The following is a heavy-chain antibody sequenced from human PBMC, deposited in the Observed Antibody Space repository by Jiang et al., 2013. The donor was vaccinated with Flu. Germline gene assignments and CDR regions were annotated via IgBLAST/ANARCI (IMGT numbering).Heavy chain of an antibody. V-gene: IGHV3-30*18. Sequence: GGVVQPGRSLRLSCAASGFTFSSYGMHWVRQAPGKGLEWVAVISYDGSNKYYADSVKGRFTISRDNSKNTLYLQMNSLRAEDTAVYYCAKDLPFGDDYAPLGYWGQGTLVTVSS. D-gene: IGHD3-16*01. CDR1: GFTFSSYG. CDR3: AKDLPFGDDYAPLGY. J-gene: IGHJ4*02. CDR2: ISYDGSNK.